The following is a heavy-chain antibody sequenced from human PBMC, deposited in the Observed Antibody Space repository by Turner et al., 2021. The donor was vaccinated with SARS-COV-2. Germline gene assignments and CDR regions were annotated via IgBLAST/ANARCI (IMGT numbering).Heavy chain of an antibody. D-gene: IGHD3-10*01. CDR3: ASRWFGELPFDY. Sequence: QVPLVQSGAEVKKPGSSVKVSCKASGGTLSSYTISWVRQAPGQGLEWMGRIIPILVITNYAQKFQGRVTITADKSTSTAYMDLNSLRSEDTAVYYCASRWFGELPFDYWGQGTLVTVSS. CDR2: IIPILVIT. J-gene: IGHJ4*02. CDR1: GGTLSSYT. V-gene: IGHV1-69*02.